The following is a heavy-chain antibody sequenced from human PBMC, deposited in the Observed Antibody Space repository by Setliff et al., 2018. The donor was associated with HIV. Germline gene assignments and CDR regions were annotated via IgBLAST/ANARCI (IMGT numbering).Heavy chain of an antibody. Sequence: ESGPTLVNPTQTLTLTCTFSGFSLSTSGVGVGWIRQPPGKALEWLALIYWNDDKRYSPSLKSRLTITKDTSKNQVVLTMTNMDPVDTATYYCAHRSGEYYYDSSGSFDYWGQGTQVTVSS. CDR3: AHRSGEYYYDSSGSFDY. D-gene: IGHD3-22*01. CDR2: IYWNDDK. V-gene: IGHV2-5*01. J-gene: IGHJ4*02. CDR1: GFSLSTSGVG.